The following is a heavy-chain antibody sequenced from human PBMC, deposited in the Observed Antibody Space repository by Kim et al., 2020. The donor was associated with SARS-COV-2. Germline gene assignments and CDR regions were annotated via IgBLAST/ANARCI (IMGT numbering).Heavy chain of an antibody. V-gene: IGHV3-30*18. CDR3: AKVRPAGRPHRPFYYGMDV. J-gene: IGHJ6*02. D-gene: IGHD6-19*01. Sequence: GGSLRLSCGASGFTFSSYGMHWVRQAPGKGLEWVAVISYDGSNKYYADSVKGRFTISRDNSKNTLYLQMNSLRAEDTAVYYCAKVRPAGRPHRPFYYGMDVWGRGTTVTVSS. CDR2: ISYDGSNK. CDR1: GFTFSSYG.